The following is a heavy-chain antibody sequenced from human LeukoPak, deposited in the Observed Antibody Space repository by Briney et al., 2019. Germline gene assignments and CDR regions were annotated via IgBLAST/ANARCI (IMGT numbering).Heavy chain of an antibody. D-gene: IGHD2-15*01. CDR1: GFTVSSNY. CDR2: IYSGGST. V-gene: IGHV3-53*01. Sequence: GGSLRLSCAASGFTVSSNYMSWVRQAPGNGLEWVSVIYSGGSTYYADSVKGRFTISRDNSKNTLYLQMNSLRAEDTAVYYCASLSKFGSWYFDYWGQGTLVTVSS. J-gene: IGHJ4*02. CDR3: ASLSKFGSWYFDY.